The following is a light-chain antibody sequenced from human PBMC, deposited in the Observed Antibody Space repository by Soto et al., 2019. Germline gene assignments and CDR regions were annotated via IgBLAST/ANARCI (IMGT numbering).Light chain of an antibody. CDR3: CSYVGSITFV. CDR1: SSDVGGYNY. V-gene: IGLV2-11*01. J-gene: IGLJ1*01. CDR2: DVT. Sequence: HSALTQPRSVSGSSGQSVTISCTGTSSDVGGYNYVSWYQQHPGKAPKLIIYDVTKRPSGVPDRLSGSKSGNTASLTISGLRAEDEADYYCCSYVGSITFVFGTGTKLTVL.